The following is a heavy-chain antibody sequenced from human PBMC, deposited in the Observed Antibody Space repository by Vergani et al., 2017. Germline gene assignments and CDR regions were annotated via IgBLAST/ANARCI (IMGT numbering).Heavy chain of an antibody. J-gene: IGHJ4*02. CDR3: AKVPRYYGSGSYYQTFDY. D-gene: IGHD3-10*01. CDR1: GFTFSSYG. CDR2: IWYDGSNK. Sequence: QVQLVESGGGVVQPGRSLRLSCAASGFTFSSYGMHWVRQAPGKGLEWVAVIWYDGSNKYYADSVKGRFTISRDNSKNTLYLQMNSLRAEDTAVYYCAKVPRYYGSGSYYQTFDYWGQGTLVTVSS. V-gene: IGHV3-33*06.